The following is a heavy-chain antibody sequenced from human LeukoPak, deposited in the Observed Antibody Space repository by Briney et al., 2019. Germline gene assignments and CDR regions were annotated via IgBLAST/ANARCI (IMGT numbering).Heavy chain of an antibody. Sequence: SETLCLTCTVSGGSISSGGYYWSWIRQHPGKGLEWIGYIYYSGSTYYNPSLKSRVTISVDTSKNQFSLKLSSVTAADTAVYYCARAGFGYGSGSYYLRFGFDYWGQGTLVTVSS. D-gene: IGHD3-10*01. CDR1: GGSISSGGYY. CDR3: ARAGFGYGSGSYYLRFGFDY. CDR2: IYYSGST. V-gene: IGHV4-31*03. J-gene: IGHJ4*02.